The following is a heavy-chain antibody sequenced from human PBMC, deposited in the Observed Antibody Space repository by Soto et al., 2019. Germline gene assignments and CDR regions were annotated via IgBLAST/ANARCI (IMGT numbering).Heavy chain of an antibody. CDR2: TNPCFKGT. V-gene: IGHV1-69*01. Sequence: QVQLVQSGTEVKMPGSSVKVSCKAFGGPFSAHAVTWVRQAPGKGLEGLGGTNPCFKGTKDAQKSQGRLTITADDSTSTAYMDLYSLISEDTAVYYCARDVQVNYFDNTYHYYAMDVWGQGTTVIVSS. J-gene: IGHJ6*02. CDR3: ARDVQVNYFDNTYHYYAMDV. CDR1: GGPFSAHA. D-gene: IGHD3-9*01.